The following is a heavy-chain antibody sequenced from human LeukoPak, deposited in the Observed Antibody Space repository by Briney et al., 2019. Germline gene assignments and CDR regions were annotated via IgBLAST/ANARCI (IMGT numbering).Heavy chain of an antibody. CDR3: ARSQGSRITGAFDY. CDR2: IIPIFGTA. J-gene: IGHJ4*02. Sequence: AAVTVSYKASGYTFTIYGISWVRQAPGQGVEWVGGIIPIFGTANYAQKLQGRVKITTDEPTSTAYIELSSLRSEDTAVYYCARSQGSRITGAFDYWGQGTLVTVSS. V-gene: IGHV1-69*05. CDR1: GYTFTIYG. D-gene: IGHD1-20*01.